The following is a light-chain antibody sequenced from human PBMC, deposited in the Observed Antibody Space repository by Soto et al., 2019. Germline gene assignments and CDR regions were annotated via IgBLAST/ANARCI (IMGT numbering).Light chain of an antibody. CDR1: QAINGW. Sequence: DIQLTQFPPTLSASVGDRVIITCRTSQAINGWLAWYRQKPGKAPNLLIYEASTLHTGVPSRFSGGGSGTEFTLTISRLQPDDSATFYCQQYNSDPYTFGQGTRLEIK. CDR2: EAS. V-gene: IGKV1-5*03. J-gene: IGKJ2*01. CDR3: QQYNSDPYT.